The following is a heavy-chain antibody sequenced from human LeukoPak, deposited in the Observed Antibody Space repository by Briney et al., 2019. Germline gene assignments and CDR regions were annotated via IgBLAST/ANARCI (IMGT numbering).Heavy chain of an antibody. J-gene: IGHJ5*02. CDR2: IYYSGST. D-gene: IGHD4-17*01. Sequence: PSETLSLTCTVSGGSISSYYWSWIRQPPGKGLEWIGYIYYSGSTNYNPSLKSRVTISVDTSKNQFSLKLSSVTAADTAVYYCARYGDYLPGRFDPWGQGTLVTVSS. CDR3: ARYGDYLPGRFDP. V-gene: IGHV4-59*08. CDR1: GGSISSYY.